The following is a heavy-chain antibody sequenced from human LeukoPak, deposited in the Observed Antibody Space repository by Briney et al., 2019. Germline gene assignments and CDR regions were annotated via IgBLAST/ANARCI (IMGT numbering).Heavy chain of an antibody. V-gene: IGHV3-23*01. Sequence: AGGSLRLSCAASGFTFSSYAMSWVRQAPGKGLEWVSAISGSGGSTYYADSVKGRFTISRDNSKNTLYLQMNSLRAEDTAVYYCAKDHDYRREYYFDYWGQGTLVTASS. CDR2: ISGSGGST. CDR3: AKDHDYRREYYFDY. J-gene: IGHJ4*02. D-gene: IGHD4-11*01. CDR1: GFTFSSYA.